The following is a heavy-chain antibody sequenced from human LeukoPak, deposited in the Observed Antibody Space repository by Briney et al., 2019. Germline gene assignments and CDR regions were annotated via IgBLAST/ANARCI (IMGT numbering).Heavy chain of an antibody. CDR3: ARDGHIVATSPFDY. D-gene: IGHD5-12*01. Sequence: SETLSLTCTVSGGSISSSSYYWGWIRQPPGKGLEWIGSIYYSGSTYYNPSLKSRVTISVDTSKNQFSLKLSSVTAADTAVYYCARDGHIVATSPFDYWGQGTLVTVSS. V-gene: IGHV4-39*07. CDR1: GGSISSSSYY. J-gene: IGHJ4*02. CDR2: IYYSGST.